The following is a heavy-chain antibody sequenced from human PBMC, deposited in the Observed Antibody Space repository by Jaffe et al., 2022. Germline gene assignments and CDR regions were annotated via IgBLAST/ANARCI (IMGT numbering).Heavy chain of an antibody. J-gene: IGHJ4*02. CDR1: GFTFSTYD. V-gene: IGHV3-30*02. CDR2: MRYDGSNI. Sequence: QVQLVESGGGVVQPGGSLRLSCAASGFTFSTYDMHWVRQAPGKGLEWVAFMRYDGSNIHYIDSVKGRFTISRDSSKNMLYLQMNSLRAEDTAVYYCAKDRSGAAAGFREWGAFDYWGQGTLVTVSS. CDR3: AKDRSGAAAGFREWGAFDY. D-gene: IGHD3-10*01.